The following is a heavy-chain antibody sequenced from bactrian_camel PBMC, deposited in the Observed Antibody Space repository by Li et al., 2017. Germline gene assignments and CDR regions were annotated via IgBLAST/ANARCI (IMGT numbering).Heavy chain of an antibody. CDR2: ISTDGIP. Sequence: HVQLVESGGGSVQAGGSLRLSCAASGYRYASYCMGWFRQAPGKEREGVASISTDGIPTYADSVKGRFTISKDNAKNTLYLQMNNLKPEDTAMYYCAAEPAVFGYCGGDYYPSNGFWGQGTQVTVS. J-gene: IGHJ6*01. CDR1: GYRYASYC. V-gene: IGHV3S55*01. D-gene: IGHD2*01. CDR3: AAEPAVFGYCGGDYYPSNGF.